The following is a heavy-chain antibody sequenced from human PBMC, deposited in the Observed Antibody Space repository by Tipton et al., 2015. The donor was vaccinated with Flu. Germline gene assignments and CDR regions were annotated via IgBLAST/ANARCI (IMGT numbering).Heavy chain of an antibody. D-gene: IGHD3-16*02. Sequence: SLRLSCAVSGFSVSATYVTWVRQAPGKGLEWVSVIGGNGGTSYADSVKGRFTISRDNSKNTLYLQMNSLRAEDTAVYYCARRVGTFGAVIEDDAFHIWGQGTLVTVSS. CDR2: IGGNGGT. V-gene: IGHV3-53*01. CDR3: ARRVGTFGAVIEDDAFHI. CDR1: GFSVSATY. J-gene: IGHJ3*02.